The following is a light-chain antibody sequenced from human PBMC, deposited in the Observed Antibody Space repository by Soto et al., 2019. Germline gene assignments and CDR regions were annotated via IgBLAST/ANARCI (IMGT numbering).Light chain of an antibody. J-gene: IGLJ3*02. CDR2: GDD. CDR1: SSNIGTNT. Sequence: QSVLTQPPSASGTPGQRVIISCSGSSSNIGTNTVNWYHHLPGAAPKLLIYGDDQRPAGVPDRISASKSGTSASLAITGLQPEDEADFYCAVWDNSRKGWVFGGGTKLTVL. V-gene: IGLV1-44*01. CDR3: AVWDNSRKGWV.